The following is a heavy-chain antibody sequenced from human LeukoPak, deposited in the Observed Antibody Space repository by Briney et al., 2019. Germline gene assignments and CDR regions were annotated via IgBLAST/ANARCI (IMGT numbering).Heavy chain of an antibody. CDR3: AKDRRWELPADWFDP. Sequence: GASLRLSCAASGFTFSSYAMSWVRQAPGKGLEWVSAISGNGGSTYYADSVEGRFTISRDNSKNTLYLQMNSLRAEDTAVYYCAKDRRWELPADWFDPWGQGTLVTVSS. CDR2: ISGNGGST. CDR1: GFTFSSYA. J-gene: IGHJ5*02. V-gene: IGHV3-23*01. D-gene: IGHD1-26*01.